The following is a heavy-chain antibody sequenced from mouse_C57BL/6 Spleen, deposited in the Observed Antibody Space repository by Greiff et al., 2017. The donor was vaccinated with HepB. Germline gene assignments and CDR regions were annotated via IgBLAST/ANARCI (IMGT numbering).Heavy chain of an antibody. J-gene: IGHJ2*01. CDR2: INYDGSST. CDR1: GFTFSDYY. D-gene: IGHD2-1*01. V-gene: IGHV5-16*01. Sequence: SEGGLVQPGRSMKLSCTASGFTFSDYYMAWVRQVPEKGLEWVANINYDGSSTYYLDSLKSRFIISRDNAKNILYLQMSSLKSEDTATYYCARGNFYYGSYYFDYWGQGTTLTVSS. CDR3: ARGNFYYGSYYFDY.